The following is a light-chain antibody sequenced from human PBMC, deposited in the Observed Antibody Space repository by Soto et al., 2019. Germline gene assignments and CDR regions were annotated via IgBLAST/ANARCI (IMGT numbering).Light chain of an antibody. CDR1: QSLVDSDGNTY. J-gene: IGKJ1*01. CDR3: MQGTHWPPT. V-gene: IGKV2-30*01. Sequence: VVMTQSPLSLPVTLGQPAPISCRSSQSLVDSDGNTYLNWFQQRPGQSPRRLIYKVSNRGSGVPDRISGSGSGTDFTLKISRVEAEDVGVYYCMQGTHWPPTFGQGTKVEIK. CDR2: KVS.